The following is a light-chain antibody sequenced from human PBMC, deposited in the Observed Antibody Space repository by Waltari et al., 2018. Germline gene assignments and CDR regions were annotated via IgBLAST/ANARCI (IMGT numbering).Light chain of an antibody. J-gene: IGKJ4*01. CDR1: QSIGSF. CDR3: QQYNSYPLT. Sequence: IQMTQSPTTLCASVGDRVTTTRRARQSIGSFLAWYQQKTGKTPQILIYKASTLESGVPSRFSGSGSGTEFTLTISSLQPDDAATYYCQQYNSYPLTFGGGTKVEI. CDR2: KAS. V-gene: IGKV1-5*03.